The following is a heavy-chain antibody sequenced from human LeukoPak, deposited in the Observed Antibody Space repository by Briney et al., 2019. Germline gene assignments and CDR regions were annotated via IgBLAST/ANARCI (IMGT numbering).Heavy chain of an antibody. CDR3: ARVTAAAGIGNSYYYYYMDV. D-gene: IGHD6-13*01. CDR1: GYTFTSYD. CDR2: MNPNSGNT. J-gene: IGHJ6*03. V-gene: IGHV1-8*01. Sequence: ASVKVSCKASGYTFTSYDINWVQQATGQGLEWMGWMNPNSGNTGYAQKFQGRVTMTRNTSISTAYMELSSLRSEDTAVYYCARVTAAAGIGNSYYYYYMDVWGKGTTVTVSS.